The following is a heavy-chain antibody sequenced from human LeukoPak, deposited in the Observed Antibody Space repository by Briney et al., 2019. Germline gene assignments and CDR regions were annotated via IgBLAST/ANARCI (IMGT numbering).Heavy chain of an antibody. CDR3: VRDLGGRSGH. D-gene: IGHD1-26*01. J-gene: IGHJ4*02. CDR1: GFTFSSNW. CDR2: SSEDGSTT. Sequence: GGSLRLSCAASGFTFSSNWMHWVRQAPGKGLVWVSRSSEDGSTTNYADSVKGRFTISRDNAKNTLYLRMNSLTAEDTAVYYCVRDLGGRSGHWGQGTLVTVSS. V-gene: IGHV3-74*01.